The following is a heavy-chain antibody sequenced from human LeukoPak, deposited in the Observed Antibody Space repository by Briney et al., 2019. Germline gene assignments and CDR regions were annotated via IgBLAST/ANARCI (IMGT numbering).Heavy chain of an antibody. J-gene: IGHJ4*02. CDR2: ISSSSSYI. D-gene: IGHD6-13*01. CDR1: GFTFSSYS. V-gene: IGHV3-21*01. Sequence: GGSLRLSCAAFGFTFSSYSMNWVRQAPGKGLEWVSSISSSSSYIYYADSVKGRFTISRDNAKNSLYLQMNSLRAEDTAVYYCARGPLEQQHFGGFDYWGQGTLVTVFS. CDR3: ARGPLEQQHFGGFDY.